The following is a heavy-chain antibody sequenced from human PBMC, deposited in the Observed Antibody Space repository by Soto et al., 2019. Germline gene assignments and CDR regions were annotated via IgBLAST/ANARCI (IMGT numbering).Heavy chain of an antibody. CDR3: ARAQLWLGAGVWKSSNWFDP. Sequence: APVKASCKASGYTFTSYGISWVRQAPGQGLEWMGWISAYNGNTNYAQKLQGRVTMTTDTSTSTAYMELRRLRSDDTAVYYCARAQLWLGAGVWKSSNWFDPWGQGTLVTVSS. CDR1: GYTFTSYG. V-gene: IGHV1-18*01. J-gene: IGHJ5*02. D-gene: IGHD5-18*01. CDR2: ISAYNGNT.